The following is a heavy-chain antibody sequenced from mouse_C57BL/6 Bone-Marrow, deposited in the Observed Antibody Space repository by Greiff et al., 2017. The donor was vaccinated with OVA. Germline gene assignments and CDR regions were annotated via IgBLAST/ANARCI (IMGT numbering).Heavy chain of an antibody. Sequence: VQLQQSGAELVRPGASVKLSCPASGFNIKDYYMHWVKQRPEQGLEWIGRIDPEDGDTEYAPKFQGKATMTADTSSNTAYLQLSSLTSEDTAVYYCTELGLEAWFAYWGQGTLVTVSA. D-gene: IGHD4-1*01. CDR1: GFNIKDYY. V-gene: IGHV14-1*01. CDR2: IDPEDGDT. J-gene: IGHJ3*01. CDR3: TELGLEAWFAY.